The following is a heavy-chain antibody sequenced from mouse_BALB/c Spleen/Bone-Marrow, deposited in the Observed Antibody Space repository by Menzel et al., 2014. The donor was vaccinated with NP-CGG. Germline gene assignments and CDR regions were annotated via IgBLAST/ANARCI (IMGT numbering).Heavy chain of an antibody. CDR2: INPSNGRT. J-gene: IGHJ2*01. CDR3: ARRTTTVVATDY. Sequence: QVHVKQSGAELVKPGASVKLSCKASGYTFTSYWMHWVKQRPGQGLEWIGEINPSNGRTNYNEKFKSKATLTVDKSSSTAYMQHSSLTSEDSAVYYCARRTTTVVATDYWGQGTTLTVSS. CDR1: GYTFTSYW. D-gene: IGHD1-1*01. V-gene: IGHV1S81*02.